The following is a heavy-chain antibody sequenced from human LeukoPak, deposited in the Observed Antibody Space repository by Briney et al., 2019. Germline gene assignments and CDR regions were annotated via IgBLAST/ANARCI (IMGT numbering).Heavy chain of an antibody. CDR2: IYYSGST. Sequence: PSETLSLTCTVSGGSISSYYWSWIRQPPGKGLEWIGYIYYSGSTNYNPSLKSRVTISVDTSKNQFSLKLSSVTAADTAVCYCARDGGSGWYEKAFDIWGQGTMVTVSS. CDR3: ARDGGSGWYEKAFDI. V-gene: IGHV4-59*01. J-gene: IGHJ3*02. CDR1: GGSISSYY. D-gene: IGHD6-19*01.